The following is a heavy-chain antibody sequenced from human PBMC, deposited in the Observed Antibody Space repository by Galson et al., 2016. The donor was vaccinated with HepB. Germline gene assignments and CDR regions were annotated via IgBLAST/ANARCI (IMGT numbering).Heavy chain of an antibody. J-gene: IGHJ2*01. V-gene: IGHV5-51*03. CDR3: ARNWYFDL. CDR1: GYSFTNYW. CDR2: IYPADSNT. Sequence: QSGAEVKKPGESLKISCKASGYSFTNYWIGWVRQMPGRGLEWVAIIYPADSNTRYSPSFQGLVTMSVDKSISTAYLHWSSLKASDTALYYCARNWYFDLWGRGTLVTVSS.